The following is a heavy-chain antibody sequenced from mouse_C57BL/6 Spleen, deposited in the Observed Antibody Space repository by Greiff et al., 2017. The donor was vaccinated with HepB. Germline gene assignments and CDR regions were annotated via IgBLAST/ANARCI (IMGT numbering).Heavy chain of an antibody. J-gene: IGHJ1*03. CDR2: IYPGDGDT. V-gene: IGHV1-82*01. CDR3: AREGDYGRYFDV. Sequence: VQLQASGPELVKPGASVKISCKASGYAFSSSWMNWVKQRPGKGLEWIGRIYPGDGDTNYNGKFKGKATLTADKSSSTAYMQLSSLTSEDSAVYFCAREGDYGRYFDVWGTGTTVTVSS. D-gene: IGHD2-4*01. CDR1: GYAFSSSW.